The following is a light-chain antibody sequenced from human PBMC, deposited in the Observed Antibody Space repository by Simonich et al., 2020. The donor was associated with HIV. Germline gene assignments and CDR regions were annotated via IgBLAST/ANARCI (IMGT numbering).Light chain of an antibody. V-gene: IGKV1D-16*01. J-gene: IGKJ2*01. CDR1: HGISSW. Sequence: SQSTRSPSFLSISIVARVTITCRASHGISSWLAWYQQKPGKAPKLLIYAASSLQSGVPSMFSGSGSGTEFTLTISSLQPDDFATYYCQQYNSYSPTFGQGTKLEIK. CDR3: QQYNSYSPT. CDR2: AAS.